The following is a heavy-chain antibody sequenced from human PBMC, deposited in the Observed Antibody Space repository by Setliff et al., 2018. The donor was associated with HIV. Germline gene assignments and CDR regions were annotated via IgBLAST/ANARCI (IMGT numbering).Heavy chain of an antibody. Sequence: ASVKVSCKASGYTFTDYYIHWVRQAPGQGLEWMGWINPNSSDTNYAQKFQGRVTMTRDTYISTAYMDLSRLRSDDTAVYYCARRVPPIPSGDLDYWGQGTLVTVS. D-gene: IGHD4-17*01. J-gene: IGHJ4*02. CDR1: GYTFTDYY. CDR2: INPNSSDT. V-gene: IGHV1-2*02. CDR3: ARRVPPIPSGDLDY.